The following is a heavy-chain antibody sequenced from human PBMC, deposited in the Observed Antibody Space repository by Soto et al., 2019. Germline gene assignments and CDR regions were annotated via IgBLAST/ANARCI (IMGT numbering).Heavy chain of an antibody. CDR2: VYHSGTT. D-gene: IGHD6-6*01. CDR3: ARARVTVAARPDAFDV. Sequence: QVLLQEPGPGLVKPSGTLSLTCTVSGGSVTTSKWWSWVRQTPGKGLDWIGEVYHSGTTNYNPSLEGRVTISVDKSNNQFSLRLTSVTAADTAIYFCARARVTVAARPDAFDVWGQGTLVTVSS. J-gene: IGHJ3*01. CDR1: GGSVTTSKW. V-gene: IGHV4-4*02.